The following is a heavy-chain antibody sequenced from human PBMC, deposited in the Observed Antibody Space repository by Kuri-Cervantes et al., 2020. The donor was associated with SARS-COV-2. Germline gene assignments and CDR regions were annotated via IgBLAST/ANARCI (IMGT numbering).Heavy chain of an antibody. D-gene: IGHD2-21*01. V-gene: IGHV3-7*03. J-gene: IGHJ3*01. Sequence: GGSLRLSCAASGFTFSSYWMSWVRQAPGKRLEWVANIKQDGSEKYYVDSVKGRFTISRDNAKNSLYLQMNSLRAEDTAVYYCAKIAHVVVIAGAFDLWGQGTMVTVSS. CDR1: GFTFSSYW. CDR3: AKIAHVVVIAGAFDL. CDR2: IKQDGSEK.